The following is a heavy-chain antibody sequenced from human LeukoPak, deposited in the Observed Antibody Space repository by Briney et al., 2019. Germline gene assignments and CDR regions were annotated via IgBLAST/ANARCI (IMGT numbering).Heavy chain of an antibody. J-gene: IGHJ5*02. CDR1: GDSIDRSIYY. V-gene: IGHV4-39*01. D-gene: IGHD3-22*01. Sequence: SETLSLTCSVSGDSIDRSIYYWAWIRQSPGKGLEWIGTVYYSGTTYYNPSLKSPVSISVDTSKNQFSLKLSSVTAADTAVYYCARLPNWSSGYSAGWFDPWGQGTLVTVSS. CDR2: VYYSGTT. CDR3: ARLPNWSSGYSAGWFDP.